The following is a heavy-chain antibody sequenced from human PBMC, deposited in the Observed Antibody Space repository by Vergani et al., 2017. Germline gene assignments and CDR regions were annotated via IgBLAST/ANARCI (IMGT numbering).Heavy chain of an antibody. CDR1: GGSISSGGYY. D-gene: IGHD1-20*01. J-gene: IGHJ3*02. CDR2: IYYSGST. V-gene: IGHV4-31*03. CDR3: ARDPLTGTTTGDAFDI. Sequence: QVQLQQWGAGLVKPSQTLSLTCTVSGGSISSGGYYWSWIRQHPGKGLEWIGYIYYSGSTYYNPSRKSRVTISVDTSKNQFSLKLISVTAADTAVYYCARDPLTGTTTGDAFDIWGQGTMVTVSS.